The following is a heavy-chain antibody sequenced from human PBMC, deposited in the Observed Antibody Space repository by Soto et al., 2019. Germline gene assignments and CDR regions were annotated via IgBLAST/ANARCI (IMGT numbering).Heavy chain of an antibody. V-gene: IGHV4-59*01. CDR1: GVSISSYY. J-gene: IGHJ4*02. D-gene: IGHD5-12*01. Sequence: PSETLSLTCTVSGVSISSYYWSWIRQPPGKGLEWIGYIYYSGSTNYNPSLKSRVTISVDTSKNQFSLKLSSVTAADTAVCYCASQSGYDGDFDYWGQGTLVTVSS. CDR2: IYYSGST. CDR3: ASQSGYDGDFDY.